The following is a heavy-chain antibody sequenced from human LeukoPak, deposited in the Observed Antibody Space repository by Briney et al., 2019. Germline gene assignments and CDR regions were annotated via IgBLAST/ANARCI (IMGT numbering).Heavy chain of an antibody. Sequence: SETLSLTCTVSGGSISSCYWSWIRQPPGKGLEWTGYIYYSGSTNYNPSPKSRVTISVDTSKNQFSLKLSSVTAADTAVYYCAREVADSGYDFWFDPWGQGTLVTVSS. J-gene: IGHJ5*02. D-gene: IGHD5-12*01. CDR2: IYYSGST. V-gene: IGHV4-59*01. CDR3: AREVADSGYDFWFDP. CDR1: GGSISSCY.